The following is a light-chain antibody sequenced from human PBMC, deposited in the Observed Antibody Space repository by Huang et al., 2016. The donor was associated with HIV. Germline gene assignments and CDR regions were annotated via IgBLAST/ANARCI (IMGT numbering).Light chain of an antibody. CDR2: TVS. Sequence: DIQMTQSPPSLSASVGDRVTFTCRADQNITKSLNWYQQKPGKAPKLLIYTVSTLESGGPSRFSGSGSGSRFTLNKGNLQPEDFATYYCQQSFSVPRTFG. CDR1: QNITKS. J-gene: IGKJ1*01. V-gene: IGKV1-39*01. CDR3: QQSFSVPRT.